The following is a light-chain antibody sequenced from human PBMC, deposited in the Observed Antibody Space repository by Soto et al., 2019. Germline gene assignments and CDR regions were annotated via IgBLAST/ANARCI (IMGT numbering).Light chain of an antibody. J-gene: IGKJ5*01. Sequence: EILLTQSPATLSVSPGERATLSCRANESLSTNLVWYQQKPGQAPRLLIYGASTRATGVPARFSGSGSGTDFTLTISSLQSEDFAFYYCHQDGSFGRGTRL. CDR2: GAS. CDR3: HQDGS. V-gene: IGKV3D-15*01. CDR1: ESLSTN.